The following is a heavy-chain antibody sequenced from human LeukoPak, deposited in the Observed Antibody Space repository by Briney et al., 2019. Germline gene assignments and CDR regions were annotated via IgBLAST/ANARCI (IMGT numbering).Heavy chain of an antibody. CDR2: ISVDGNSQ. D-gene: IGHD1-1*01. CDR1: GFTFSKYV. CDR3: AKPYPTVTTSDVFDN. V-gene: IGHV3-30*18. J-gene: IGHJ4*02. Sequence: GGCLRLSCAAPGFTFSKYVIYWVRQAPGRGLERVADISVDGNSQHYADPVKGRFTLSRANAKNTVYLQINTLRTDDAAIYYCAKPYPTVTTSDVFDNWGQGILVTVSS.